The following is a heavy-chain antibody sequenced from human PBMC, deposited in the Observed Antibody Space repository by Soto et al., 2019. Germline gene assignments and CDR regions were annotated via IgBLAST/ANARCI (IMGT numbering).Heavy chain of an antibody. V-gene: IGHV4-59*11. D-gene: IGHD7-27*01. CDR1: GGSLNNHY. CDR2: IYYTGST. Sequence: QVHLQESAPGLVTPSETLSLTCTVSGGSLNNHYWSWMPPPPGKGLEWIGNIYYTGSTNYNTSLNSRVTMAVDKSKNPSCLNRAALTAADTAIYYCARANWYSEYWGQGTLVTVSS. CDR3: ARANWYSEY. J-gene: IGHJ4*02.